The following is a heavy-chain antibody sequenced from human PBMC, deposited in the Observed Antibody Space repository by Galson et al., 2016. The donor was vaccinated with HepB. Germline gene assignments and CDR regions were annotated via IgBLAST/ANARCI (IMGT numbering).Heavy chain of an antibody. Sequence: SETLSLTCTVSGVSTSSSVYFWSWIRHHPGKGLEWIGEINHSGTAAYNPSLKSRVTMSVDMSKNQFSLHLNSVTAADTAMYFCARGRLPTHRRLSGSYPWFFYYWGPGTLVTVSS. CDR2: INHSGTA. J-gene: IGHJ4*02. V-gene: IGHV4-39*02. D-gene: IGHD6-19*01. CDR1: GVSTSSSVYF. CDR3: ARGRLPTHRRLSGSYPWFFYY.